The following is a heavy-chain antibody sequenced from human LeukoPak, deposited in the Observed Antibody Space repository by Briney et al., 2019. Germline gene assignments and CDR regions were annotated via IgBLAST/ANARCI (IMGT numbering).Heavy chain of an antibody. V-gene: IGHV1-2*02. Sequence: ASVKVSCKASGYTFTGYYMHWVRQAPGQGLEWMGWINPNSGGTNYAQKFQGRVTMTTDTSTSTAYMELRSLRSDDTAVYYCARAKAVAGTPAFDIWGQGTMVTVSS. CDR1: GYTFTGYY. CDR3: ARAKAVAGTPAFDI. CDR2: INPNSGGT. D-gene: IGHD6-19*01. J-gene: IGHJ3*02.